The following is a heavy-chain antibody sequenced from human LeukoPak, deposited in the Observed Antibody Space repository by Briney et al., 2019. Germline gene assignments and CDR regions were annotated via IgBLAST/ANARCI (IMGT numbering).Heavy chain of an antibody. J-gene: IGHJ1*01. V-gene: IGHV4-59*01. Sequence: PSETLSLTCTASGGSINSYYWSWIRQPPGKGLEWVGYIYYSGSTNYNPSLKSRVTISVDTSKNQFSLKLSSVTAADTAVYYCARMDSGYFQHWGQGTLVTVSS. CDR3: ARMDSGYFQH. CDR1: GGSINSYY. CDR2: IYYSGST. D-gene: IGHD3-10*01.